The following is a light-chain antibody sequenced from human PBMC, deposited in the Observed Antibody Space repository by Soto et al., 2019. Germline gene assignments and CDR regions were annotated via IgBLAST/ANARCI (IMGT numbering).Light chain of an antibody. J-gene: IGKJ1*01. CDR2: DAS. V-gene: IGKV3-11*01. CDR3: QQRSNWPRT. CDR1: QSVSTY. Sequence: EIVLTQSPATLSLSPGERATLSCRASQSVSTYLAWYQQKPGQAPRLLIYDASNRATGIPGRFSGSGSGTDFTLTISSLEPEDFAVYYCQQRSNWPRTCGQGTKVEI.